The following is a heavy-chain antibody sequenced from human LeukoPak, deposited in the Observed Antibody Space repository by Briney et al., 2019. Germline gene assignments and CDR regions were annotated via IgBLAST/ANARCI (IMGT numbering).Heavy chain of an antibody. V-gene: IGHV3-33*08. D-gene: IGHD1-26*01. CDR3: AARSFAV. Sequence: PGGSLRLSCAASGFTFSSYWMHWVRQAPGKGLEWVAVIWYDGSNKYYADSVKGRFTISRDNSKNTLYLQMNSLRAEDTAVYYCAARSFAVWGQGTLVTVSS. CDR1: GFTFSSYW. J-gene: IGHJ4*02. CDR2: IWYDGSNK.